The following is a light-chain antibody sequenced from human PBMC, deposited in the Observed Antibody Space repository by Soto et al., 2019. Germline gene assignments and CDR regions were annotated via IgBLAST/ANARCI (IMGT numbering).Light chain of an antibody. V-gene: IGKV3-20*01. CDR2: GAS. CDR3: QQYGSSPPRT. Sequence: EIVLTQSPGTLSLSPGERATLSCRASQSISNNYLAWYQQKPGQAPRLLIHGASSRASGTPDRFSGSGSGTDFTLTISRLEPEDFALYYCQQYGSSPPRTFGQGTKVEIK. CDR1: QSISNNY. J-gene: IGKJ1*01.